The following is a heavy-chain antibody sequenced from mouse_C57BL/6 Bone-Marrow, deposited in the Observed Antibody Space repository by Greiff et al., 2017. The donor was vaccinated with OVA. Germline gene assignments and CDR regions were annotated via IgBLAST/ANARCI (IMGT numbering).Heavy chain of an antibody. CDR1: GYSITSYY. J-gene: IGHJ2*01. Sequence: VHVKQSGPGLAKPSQTLSLTCSVTGYSITSYYWNWIRKFPGNKLEYIGYISYSGSTSYNPSLNSRISITRDTSKNQYYLQLNSVTTEDTATYYCAREHYDGSSYEGGYYFDYWGQGTTLTVSS. CDR2: ISYSGST. CDR3: AREHYDGSSYEGGYYFDY. D-gene: IGHD1-1*01. V-gene: IGHV3-8*01.